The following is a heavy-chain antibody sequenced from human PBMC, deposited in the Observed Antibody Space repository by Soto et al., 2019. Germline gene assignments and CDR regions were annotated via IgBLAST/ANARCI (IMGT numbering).Heavy chain of an antibody. CDR1: GGSITNTDYY. Sequence: PSGTLSLTCAVSGGSITNTDYYWNLILQSPGKGLEWIGSIDYSGSTYYNPSLKSRVIISADTSKNLFSLKLRPGTAADTALYFCARDGPDYYGMDVWGQGTTVTVSS. CDR2: IDYSGST. J-gene: IGHJ6*02. CDR3: ARDGPDYYGMDV. V-gene: IGHV4-30-4*01.